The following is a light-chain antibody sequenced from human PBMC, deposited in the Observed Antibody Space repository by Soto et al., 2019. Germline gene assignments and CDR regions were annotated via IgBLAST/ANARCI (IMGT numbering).Light chain of an antibody. CDR1: QSVSNNY. J-gene: IGKJ1*01. CDR2: GAS. Sequence: EIVLTQSPGTLSLSPGERATLSCRASQSVSNNYLAWYQQKPGQAPRLLIYGASSRGTGIPDRFSASGSGTDFTLTISRLEPEDFAVYYCQQYISSPLTFGQGTKVDI. CDR3: QQYISSPLT. V-gene: IGKV3-20*01.